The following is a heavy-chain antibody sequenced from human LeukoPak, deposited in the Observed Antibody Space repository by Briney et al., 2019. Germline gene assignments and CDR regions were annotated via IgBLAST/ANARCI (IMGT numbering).Heavy chain of an antibody. D-gene: IGHD3-3*01. CDR1: GFTLSSYA. V-gene: IGHV3-23*01. Sequence: AGGSLRLSCAASGFTLSSYAMSWVRQAPGKGLEWVSAISGSGGSTYYADSVKGRFTISRDNSKNTLYLQMNSMRAEDTAVYYCAKCNDFWSGYLLYWGQGTLVTVSS. CDR3: AKCNDFWSGYLLY. CDR2: ISGSGGST. J-gene: IGHJ4*02.